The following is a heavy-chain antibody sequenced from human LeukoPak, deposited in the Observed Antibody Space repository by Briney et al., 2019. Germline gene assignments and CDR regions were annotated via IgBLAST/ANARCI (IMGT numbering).Heavy chain of an antibody. CDR3: ARGRGGVIARYYGMDV. Sequence: ASVKVSFTASGYTLTIYAMHWVRQAPGQRLEWMGWINAGNGNTKYSQKFQGRVTITRDTSASTAYMELSSLRSEDTAVYYCARGRGGVIARYYGMDVWGQGTTVTVSS. J-gene: IGHJ6*02. CDR1: GYTLTIYA. CDR2: INAGNGNT. D-gene: IGHD3-10*01. V-gene: IGHV1-3*01.